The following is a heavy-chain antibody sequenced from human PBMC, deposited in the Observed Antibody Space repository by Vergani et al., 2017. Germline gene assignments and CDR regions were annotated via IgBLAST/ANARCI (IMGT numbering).Heavy chain of an antibody. CDR3: ARGVAAAYNGFDP. CDR2: IIPIFGTA. J-gene: IGHJ5*02. CDR1: GGTFSSSA. Sequence: QVQLVQSGAEVKKPGSSVKVSCKASGGTFSSSAISWVRQAPGQGLEWMGGIIPIFGTANYAQKFQGRVTITADESTSTAYMALRSLGSEDTAVYYCARGVAAAYNGFDPWGQGTLVTVSS. D-gene: IGHD6-13*01. V-gene: IGHV1-69*01.